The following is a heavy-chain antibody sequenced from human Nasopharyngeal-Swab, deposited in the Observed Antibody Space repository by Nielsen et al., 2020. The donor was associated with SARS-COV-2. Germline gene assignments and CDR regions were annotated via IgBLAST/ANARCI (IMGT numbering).Heavy chain of an antibody. CDR2: INHSGST. CDR3: ARDTQGNWITMVRGVIGRSLRWFDP. D-gene: IGHD3-10*01. V-gene: IGHV4-34*01. J-gene: IGHJ5*02. Sequence: WIRQPPGKGLEWIGEINHSGSTNYNPSLKSRVTISVDTSKNQFSLKLSSVTAEDTAVYYCARDTQGNWITMVRGVIGRSLRWFDPWGQGTLVTVSS.